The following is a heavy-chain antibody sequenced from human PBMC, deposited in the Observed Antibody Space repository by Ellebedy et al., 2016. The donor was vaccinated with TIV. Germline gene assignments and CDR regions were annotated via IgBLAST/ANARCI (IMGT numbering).Heavy chain of an antibody. J-gene: IGHJ4*02. D-gene: IGHD3-22*01. Sequence: GESLKISCAASRFTFSSYSMNWVRQAPGKGLEWAAHISYDGSNKHYADSVKGRFTISRDNSKRTVDLQMDSLRAEDTAIYFCAKDRTPGDGYWDFDNWGQGTLVSVSS. CDR3: AKDRTPGDGYWDFDN. CDR1: RFTFSSYS. CDR2: ISYDGSNK. V-gene: IGHV3-30*18.